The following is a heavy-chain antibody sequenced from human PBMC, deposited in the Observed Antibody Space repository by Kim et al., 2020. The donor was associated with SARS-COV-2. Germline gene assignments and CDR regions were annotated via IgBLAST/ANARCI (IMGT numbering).Heavy chain of an antibody. V-gene: IGHV1-46*01. Sequence: AQKFQGRVTRTRDTSTSTVYMELSSLRSEDTAVYYCARGLHDYGGNVLDYWGQGTLVTVSS. J-gene: IGHJ4*02. CDR3: ARGLHDYGGNVLDY. D-gene: IGHD4-17*01.